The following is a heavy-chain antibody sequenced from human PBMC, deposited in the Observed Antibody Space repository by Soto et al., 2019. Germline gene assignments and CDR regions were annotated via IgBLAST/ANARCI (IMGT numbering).Heavy chain of an antibody. CDR1: GYTFPSYD. CDR2: MNPNSGNT. CDR3: ARGRSWFDP. Sequence: QVQLVQSGAEVKKPGASVKVSCKASGYTFPSYDINWWRQPPGKGLEWMGWMNPNSGNTGYAQKFQGRVTMTRNTSISTAYMELSSLRSEDTAVYYCARGRSWFDPWGQGTLVTVSS. J-gene: IGHJ5*02. V-gene: IGHV1-8*01.